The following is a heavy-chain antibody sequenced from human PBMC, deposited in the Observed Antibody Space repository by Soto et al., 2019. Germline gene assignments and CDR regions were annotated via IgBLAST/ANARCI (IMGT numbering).Heavy chain of an antibody. Sequence: SETLSLTCTVSGGSISSGGYYWSWIRHHPGKGLEWIGYIYYSGSTYYNPSLKSRVTISVDTSKNQFSLKLSSVTAADTAVYYCARVIGSSGCPIDYWGQGTLVTVSS. D-gene: IGHD3-22*01. CDR1: GGSISSGGYY. V-gene: IGHV4-31*03. J-gene: IGHJ4*02. CDR2: IYYSGST. CDR3: ARVIGSSGCPIDY.